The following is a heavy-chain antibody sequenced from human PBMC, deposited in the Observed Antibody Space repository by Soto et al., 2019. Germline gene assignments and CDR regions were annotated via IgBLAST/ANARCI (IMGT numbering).Heavy chain of an antibody. V-gene: IGHV1-69*01. CDR3: ARDPPPYYYDSSPNRFDP. CDR1: GGTFSSYA. CDR2: IIPIFGTA. D-gene: IGHD3-22*01. J-gene: IGHJ5*02. Sequence: QVQLVQSGAEVKKPGSSVKVSCKASGGTFSSYAISWVRQAPGQGLEWMGGIIPIFGTANYAQKFQGRVTIPADESTSTAYMELSSLRSEDTAVYYCARDPPPYYYDSSPNRFDPWGQGTLVTVSS.